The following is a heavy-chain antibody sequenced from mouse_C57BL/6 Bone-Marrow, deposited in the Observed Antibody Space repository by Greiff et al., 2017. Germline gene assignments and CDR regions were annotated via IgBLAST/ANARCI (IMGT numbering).Heavy chain of an antibody. J-gene: IGHJ4*01. Sequence: EVKLQESGPGMVKPSQSLSLTCTVTGYSITSGYDWHWIRHFPGNKLEWMGYISYSGSTNYNPSLKSRISITHDTSKNHFFLKLNSVTTEDTATYYCARRNDYYYAMDYWGQGTSVTVSS. D-gene: IGHD2-4*01. CDR2: ISYSGST. CDR1: GYSITSGYD. CDR3: ARRNDYYYAMDY. V-gene: IGHV3-1*01.